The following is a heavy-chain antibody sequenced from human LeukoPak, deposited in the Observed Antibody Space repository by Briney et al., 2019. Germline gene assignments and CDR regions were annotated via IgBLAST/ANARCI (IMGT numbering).Heavy chain of an antibody. CDR2: VHLDGRT. J-gene: IGHJ4*02. V-gene: IGHV4-4*02. Sequence: SEILSLTCGVSGGSVSSTNWWPWIRQPPGKGLEWIGEVHLDGRTNFNPSLKSRLTMSVDLSENHVSLKLTSVTAADTAVYYCAREGGFYRPLDYSGQGTLVTVSS. D-gene: IGHD6-25*01. CDR3: AREGGFYRPLDY. CDR1: GGSVSSTNW.